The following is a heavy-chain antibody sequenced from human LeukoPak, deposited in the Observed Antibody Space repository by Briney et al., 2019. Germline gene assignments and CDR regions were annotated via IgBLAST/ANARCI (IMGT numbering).Heavy chain of an antibody. D-gene: IGHD2-15*01. CDR3: TRDRIMTDF. J-gene: IGHJ4*02. Sequence: GGSLRLSCTASGFTFGDYSMTWFRQAPGKGLEWVSFIRNKASGGTTEHAASVRGRFTTSRDDSKSIAYLQMNSLKTEDTALYYCTRDRIMTDFWGQGTLVTVTS. CDR1: GFTFGDYS. CDR2: IRNKASGGTT. V-gene: IGHV3-49*03.